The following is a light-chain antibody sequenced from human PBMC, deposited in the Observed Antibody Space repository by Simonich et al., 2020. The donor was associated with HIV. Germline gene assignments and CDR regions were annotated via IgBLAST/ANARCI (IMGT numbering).Light chain of an antibody. CDR3: QSYDSSLSGVV. V-gene: IGLV1-40*01. J-gene: IGLJ2*01. CDR2: GNP. CDR1: TSNIGAGYA. Sequence: QSVLTQPPSVSGAPGQRVTISCAVSTSNIGAGYAVHWYQQLPGTAPKLLIYGNPNRPSGAPDRYSGSKSGTSASLAITGLQAEDEADYYCQSYDSSLSGVVFGGGTKLTVL.